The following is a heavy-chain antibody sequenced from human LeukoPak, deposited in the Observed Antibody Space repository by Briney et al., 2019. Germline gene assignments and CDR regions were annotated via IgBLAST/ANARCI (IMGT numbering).Heavy chain of an antibody. CDR3: AKDNAMITFGGVIAKSPGDY. Sequence: PGGSLRLSCAASGFTFSSYGMHWVRQAPGKGLEWVAFIRYDGSNKYYADSVKGRFAISRDNSKNTLYLQMNSLRAEDTAVYYCAKDNAMITFGGVIAKSPGDYWGQGTLVTVSS. V-gene: IGHV3-30*02. CDR2: IRYDGSNK. J-gene: IGHJ4*02. D-gene: IGHD3-16*02. CDR1: GFTFSSYG.